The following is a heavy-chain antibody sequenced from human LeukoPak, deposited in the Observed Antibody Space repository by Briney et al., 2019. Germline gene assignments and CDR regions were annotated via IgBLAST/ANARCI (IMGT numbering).Heavy chain of an antibody. Sequence: ALVKVSCKASGYIFTDHYMHWVRQAPGQGLEWMGWINPNTGDTNYAQKFQGRVTMTRDTAITTVYMELTRLTSDDTALFYCAVAPGDYWGQGTLVTVSS. CDR1: GYIFTDHY. CDR2: INPNTGDT. V-gene: IGHV1-2*02. J-gene: IGHJ4*02. D-gene: IGHD2-21*01. CDR3: AVAPGDY.